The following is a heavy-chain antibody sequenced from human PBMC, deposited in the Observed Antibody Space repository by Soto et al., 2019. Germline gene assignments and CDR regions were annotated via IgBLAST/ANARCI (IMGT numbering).Heavy chain of an antibody. CDR3: ARLRLGELGYFDY. D-gene: IGHD3-16*01. J-gene: IGHJ4*02. CDR1: GGSISSYY. Sequence: SETLSLTCTVSGGSISSYYWSWIRQPPGKGLGRIGYIYYSGSTNYNPSLKSRVTISVDTSKNQFSLKLSSVTAADTAVYYCARLRLGELGYFDYWGQGTLVTVSS. V-gene: IGHV4-59*01. CDR2: IYYSGST.